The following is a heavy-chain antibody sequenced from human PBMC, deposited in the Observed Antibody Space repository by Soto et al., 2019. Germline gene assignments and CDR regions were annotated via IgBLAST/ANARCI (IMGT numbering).Heavy chain of an antibody. J-gene: IGHJ4*02. D-gene: IGHD5-12*01. Sequence: PGGSLRLSCAASGFTFSSYSMNWVRQAPGKGLEWVSSISSSSSYIYYADSVKGRFTISRDNAKNSLYLQMNSLRAEDTAVYYCARDGEMATTPFDYWGQGTLVTVSS. CDR2: ISSSSSYI. CDR3: ARDGEMATTPFDY. V-gene: IGHV3-21*01. CDR1: GFTFSSYS.